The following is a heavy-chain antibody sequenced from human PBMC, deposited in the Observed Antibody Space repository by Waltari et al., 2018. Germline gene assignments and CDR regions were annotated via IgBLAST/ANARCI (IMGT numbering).Heavy chain of an antibody. CDR2: MNPNNGNT. Sequence: VQLVQSGAEVKKPGASVKVSCKASGYTFTSNDINWVRQAIGQGPEWMGWMNPNNGNTGYAQKFQGRVTLTSDTSKSTAYMELSSLRSEDTAVYYCARTICSSTDCDGFDYWGQGTLVTVSS. CDR3: ARTICSSTDCDGFDY. V-gene: IGHV1-8*01. J-gene: IGHJ4*02. D-gene: IGHD2-2*01. CDR1: GYTFTSND.